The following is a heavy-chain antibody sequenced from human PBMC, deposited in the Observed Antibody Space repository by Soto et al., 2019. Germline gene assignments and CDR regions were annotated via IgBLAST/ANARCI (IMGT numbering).Heavy chain of an antibody. D-gene: IGHD5-18*01. V-gene: IGHV4-61*08. J-gene: IGHJ5*01. CDR3: ARIPVDTYMTYWFDP. Sequence: PSETLSLTCTVSGDSVTSGDYYWSWIRQPPGKGLEWIGYIYYSGNTNYSPYLKSRVAISLDTSHNQFALKLSSVTAAHTAVYFCARIPVDTYMTYWFDPWGQATLVTVS. CDR1: GDSVTSGDYY. CDR2: IYYSGNT.